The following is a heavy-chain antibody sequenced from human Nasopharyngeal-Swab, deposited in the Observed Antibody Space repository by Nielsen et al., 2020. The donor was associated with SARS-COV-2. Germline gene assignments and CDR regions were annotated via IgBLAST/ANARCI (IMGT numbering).Heavy chain of an antibody. CDR2: VYYTGGT. J-gene: IGHJ4*02. CDR3: ARMDAATDF. D-gene: IGHD2-15*01. Sequence: VRQMPGKGLEWVGYVYYTGGTSYNPSLKSRVTISLDTSKKQFSLRLTSVTPADTAIYYCARMDAATDFWGQGTLVTVSS. V-gene: IGHV4-59*08.